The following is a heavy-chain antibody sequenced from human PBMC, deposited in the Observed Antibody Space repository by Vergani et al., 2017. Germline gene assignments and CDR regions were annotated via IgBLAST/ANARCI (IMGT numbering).Heavy chain of an antibody. CDR3: ARASVATIFVVTSGGMDV. CDR2: INTNTGNP. V-gene: IGHV7-4-1*02. J-gene: IGHJ6*02. Sequence: QVQLVQSGAEVGKPGASVKISCKASGYPFTAYYIHWVRQAPEQGLEWVGWINTNTGNPTYAQGFTGRFVFSLDTSVSTAYLQISSLKAEDTAVYYCARASVATIFVVTSGGMDVWGQGTTVTVSS. CDR1: GYPFTAYY. D-gene: IGHD5-12*01.